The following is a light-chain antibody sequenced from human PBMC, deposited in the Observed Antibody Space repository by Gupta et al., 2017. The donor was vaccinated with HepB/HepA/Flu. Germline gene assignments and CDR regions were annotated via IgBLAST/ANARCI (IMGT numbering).Light chain of an antibody. V-gene: IGLV1-44*01. J-gene: IGLJ1*01. CDR2: SDN. Sequence: QSVLTQPPSASGTPGQGVTISCSGSSSDIGSYTVNWYQQLPGTAPKLLIYSDNQRPSGVPDRFSGSKSGTSASLASSGLQSEDEADYYGAAWDDSLNGYVFGTGTKVTVL. CDR3: AAWDDSLNGYV. CDR1: SSDIGSYT.